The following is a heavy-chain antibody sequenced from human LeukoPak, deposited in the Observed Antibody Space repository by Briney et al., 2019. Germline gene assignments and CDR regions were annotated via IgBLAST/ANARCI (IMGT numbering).Heavy chain of an antibody. J-gene: IGHJ4*02. Sequence: SETLSLTCAVYGGSFSGYYWSWIRQPPGKGLEWIGEINHSGGTNYNPSLKSRVTISVDTSKNQFSLKLSSVTAADTAVYYCARGYSMQWLVPGYWGQGTLVTVSS. CDR3: ARGYSMQWLVPGY. CDR2: INHSGGT. CDR1: GGSFSGYY. V-gene: IGHV4-34*01. D-gene: IGHD6-19*01.